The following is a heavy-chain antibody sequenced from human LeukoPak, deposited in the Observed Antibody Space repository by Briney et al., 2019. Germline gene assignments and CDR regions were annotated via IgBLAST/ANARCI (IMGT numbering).Heavy chain of an antibody. V-gene: IGHV3-7*01. CDR2: IKQDGSEK. CDR1: GGSISDTIW. D-gene: IGHD3-10*01. Sequence: PSETLSLTCAVSGGSISDTIWWSWVRQPPGKGLEWVANIKQDGSEKYYVDSVKGRFTISRDNVKNSVHLQMNSLRAEDTAVYYCARDYYGSGSYYDSWGQGSLVTVSS. J-gene: IGHJ5*01. CDR3: ARDYYGSGSYYDS.